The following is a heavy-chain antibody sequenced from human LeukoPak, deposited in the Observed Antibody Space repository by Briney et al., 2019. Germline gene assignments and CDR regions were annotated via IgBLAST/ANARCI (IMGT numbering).Heavy chain of an antibody. Sequence: ASVKVSCKVSGYTLTELSMHWVRQAPGKGLEWMGGFDHEDGETIYAQKFQGRVNMTEDTSTDTAYMELSSLRTEDTAVYYCATLLNDNWNYIFGYWGQGTLVTVSS. CDR3: ATLLNDNWNYIFGY. D-gene: IGHD1-7*01. J-gene: IGHJ4*02. V-gene: IGHV1-24*01. CDR1: GYTLTELS. CDR2: FDHEDGET.